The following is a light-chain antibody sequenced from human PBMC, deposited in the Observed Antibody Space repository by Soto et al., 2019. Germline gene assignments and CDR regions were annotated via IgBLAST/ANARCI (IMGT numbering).Light chain of an antibody. Sequence: DIQMTQSPSTLSASVGDRVTITCRATQSISNSLAWYQQKPGKAPKLLIYKASSLESGVPSRFSGSGSGTEFTLPISGLQPDDFATYYCQQYASFWTFGQGTKVEIK. J-gene: IGKJ1*01. V-gene: IGKV1-5*03. CDR1: QSISNS. CDR3: QQYASFWT. CDR2: KAS.